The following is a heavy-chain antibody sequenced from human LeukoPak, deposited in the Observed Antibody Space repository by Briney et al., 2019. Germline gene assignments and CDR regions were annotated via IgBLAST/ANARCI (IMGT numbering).Heavy chain of an antibody. CDR1: GFTFSSYA. CDR3: AKGVSGYGSGRPFDY. D-gene: IGHD3-10*01. V-gene: IGHV3-23*01. J-gene: IGHJ4*02. Sequence: GGSLRLSCAASGFTFSSYAMIWVRQAPGKGLEWVSLISDSGTSTYYPDSVKGRFTISRDNSKNTVYLQMNSLRAEDTAVYYCAKGVSGYGSGRPFDYWGQGTLVTISS. CDR2: ISDSGTST.